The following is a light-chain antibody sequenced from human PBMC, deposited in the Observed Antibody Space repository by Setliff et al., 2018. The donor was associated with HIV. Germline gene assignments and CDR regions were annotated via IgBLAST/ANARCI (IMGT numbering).Light chain of an antibody. CDR1: SSDVGSYNL. V-gene: IGLV2-23*02. J-gene: IGLJ1*01. CDR2: EVS. Sequence: QSVLTQPASVSGSPGQSITISCTGTSSDVGSYNLVSWYQQHPGKAPKLMIYEVSKGPSGVSNRFSGSKSGNTASLTISGLQAEDEADYYCSSYTYTSSTPLYVFGTGTKVTVL. CDR3: SSYTYTSSTPLYV.